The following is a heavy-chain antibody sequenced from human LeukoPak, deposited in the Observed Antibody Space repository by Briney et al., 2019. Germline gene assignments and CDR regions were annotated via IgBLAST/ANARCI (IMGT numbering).Heavy chain of an antibody. CDR2: ISYDGSNK. J-gene: IGHJ4*02. V-gene: IGHV3-30*03. D-gene: IGHD3-22*01. CDR1: GYTFTSYG. Sequence: SCKASGYTFTSYGMHWVRQAPGKGLEWVAVISYDGSNKYYADSVKGRFTISRDNSKNTLYLQMNSLRAEDTAVYYCARDYYDSSGYYPWGYWGQGTLVAVSS. CDR3: ARDYYDSSGYYPWGY.